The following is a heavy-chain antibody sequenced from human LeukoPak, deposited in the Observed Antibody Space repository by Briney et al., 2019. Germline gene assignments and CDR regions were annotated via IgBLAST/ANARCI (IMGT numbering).Heavy chain of an antibody. CDR2: IRSKTFGGTT. Sequence: GGSLRLSCTSSGFTFGTYAMSWFREAPGKGLEGVAFIRSKTFGGTTEYAASVEGRFTISRDDSKSIAYLQMNSLKTEDTAVYYCTRYSGRTNYWGQGTLVTVSS. CDR1: GFTFGTYA. J-gene: IGHJ4*02. CDR3: TRYSGRTNY. D-gene: IGHD1-7*01. V-gene: IGHV3-49*03.